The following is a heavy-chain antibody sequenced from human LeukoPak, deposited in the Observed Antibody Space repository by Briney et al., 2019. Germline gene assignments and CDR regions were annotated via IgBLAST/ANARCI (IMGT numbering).Heavy chain of an antibody. D-gene: IGHD1-14*01. CDR2: MNPNSGNT. J-gene: IGHJ6*02. CDR1: GYTFTSYD. Sequence: ASVKVSCKASGYTFTSYDINWVRQATGQGLEWMGWMNPNSGNTGYAQKFQGRVTMTRNTSISTAYMELSSLGSEDTAVYYCARGRLHAGPYYYYYGMDVWGQGTTVTVSS. CDR3: ARGRLHAGPYYYYYGMDV. V-gene: IGHV1-8*01.